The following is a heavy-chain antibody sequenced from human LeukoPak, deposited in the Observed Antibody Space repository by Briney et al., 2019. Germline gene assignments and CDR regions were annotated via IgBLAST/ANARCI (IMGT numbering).Heavy chain of an antibody. D-gene: IGHD3-16*01. CDR1: GGSFSGYY. Sequence: PSETLSLTCAVYGGSFSGYYWSWIRQPPGKGLEWIGEINHSGSTNYNPSLKGRVTISVDTSKNQFSLKLSSVTAADTAVYYCARGEFRGGYGLIDYWGQGTLVTVSS. V-gene: IGHV4-34*01. J-gene: IGHJ4*02. CDR3: ARGEFRGGYGLIDY. CDR2: INHSGST.